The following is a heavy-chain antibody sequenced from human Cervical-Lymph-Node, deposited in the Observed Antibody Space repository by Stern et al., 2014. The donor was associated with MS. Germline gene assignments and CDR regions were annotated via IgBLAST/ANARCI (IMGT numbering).Heavy chain of an antibody. Sequence: EVQLVESGGGLVKPGGSLRLSCEASGFTFNSYSMNWVRQAPGKGLEWVSSISVGTDYIYYADSVKGRFTISRDNAKNSLFLQMNTLRAEDTAVYYCARVDCSGTNCFYYYYGMDVWGQGTTVTASS. D-gene: IGHD2-2*01. CDR1: GFTFNSYS. CDR2: ISVGTDYI. J-gene: IGHJ6*02. CDR3: ARVDCSGTNCFYYYYGMDV. V-gene: IGHV3-21*01.